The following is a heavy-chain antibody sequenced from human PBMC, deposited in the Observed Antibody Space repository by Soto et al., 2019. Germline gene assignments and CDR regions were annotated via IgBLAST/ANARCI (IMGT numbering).Heavy chain of an antibody. J-gene: IGHJ4*02. D-gene: IGHD6-13*01. V-gene: IGHV3-11*06. Sequence: SLKGRFTISRDNAKNSLYLQMNSLRADDTAMYYCERDKRAAPYYWVQGTLVTVSS. CDR3: ERDKRAAPYY.